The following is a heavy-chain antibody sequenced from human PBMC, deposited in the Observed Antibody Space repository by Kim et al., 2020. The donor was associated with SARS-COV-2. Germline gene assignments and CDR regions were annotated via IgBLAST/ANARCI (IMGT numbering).Heavy chain of an antibody. D-gene: IGHD1-26*01. Sequence: GGSLRLSCAASGFTFSSYGMNWVRQAPGKGLEWLSSISTTCEYIHYADSVKGRFTISRDNAKDSLYLQMSSLGAEDTAVYYCARDSSSGSFARYWGQGT. V-gene: IGHV3-21*01. CDR1: GFTFSSYG. CDR2: ISTTCEYI. J-gene: IGHJ4*02. CDR3: ARDSSSGSFARY.